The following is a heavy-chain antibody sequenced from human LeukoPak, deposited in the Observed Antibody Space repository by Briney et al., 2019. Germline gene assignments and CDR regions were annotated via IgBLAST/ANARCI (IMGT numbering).Heavy chain of an antibody. Sequence: GGSLRLSCAASGFTFDGYAMHWVRQVPGKGLEWVSGINWNSGSIGYADSVKGRFTISRDNAKNSLYLQMNSLRAEDTAVYYCARYVYCSSTSCPYYFDYWGQGTLVTVSS. CDR3: ARYVYCSSTSCPYYFDY. CDR2: INWNSGSI. CDR1: GFTFDGYA. V-gene: IGHV3-9*01. D-gene: IGHD2-2*01. J-gene: IGHJ4*02.